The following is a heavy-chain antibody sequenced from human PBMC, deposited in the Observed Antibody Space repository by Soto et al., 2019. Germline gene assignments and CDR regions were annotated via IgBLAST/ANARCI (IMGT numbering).Heavy chain of an antibody. D-gene: IGHD2-8*01. V-gene: IGHV1-8*01. J-gene: IGHJ5*02. CDR1: GYTFTSYD. CDR3: ARRYVLMVYASFDP. Sequence: ASVKVSCKASGYTFTSYDINWVRQATGQGLGWMGWMNPNSGNTGYAQKFQGRVTMTRNTSISTAYMELSSLRSEDTAVYYCARRYVLMVYASFDPWGQGTLVTAPQ. CDR2: MNPNSGNT.